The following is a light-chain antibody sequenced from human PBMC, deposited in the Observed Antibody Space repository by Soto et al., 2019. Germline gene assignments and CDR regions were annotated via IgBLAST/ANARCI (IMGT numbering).Light chain of an antibody. V-gene: IGLV2-23*01. Sequence: QSVLTQPASVSGSPGQSITISCTGTSSDVGSYNLVSWYQQHPGKAPKLMIYEGSKRPSGVSNRFSGSKSGNTASLTIYGLQAEDEDDYYCCSYAGSSTPYVXGTGTKVTV. J-gene: IGLJ1*01. CDR2: EGS. CDR3: CSYAGSSTPYV. CDR1: SSDVGSYNL.